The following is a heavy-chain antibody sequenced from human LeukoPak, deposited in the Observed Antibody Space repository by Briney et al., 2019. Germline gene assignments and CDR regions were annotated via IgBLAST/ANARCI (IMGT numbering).Heavy chain of an antibody. J-gene: IGHJ4*02. CDR3: ASTVLYLWFGELLEYFDY. D-gene: IGHD3-10*01. CDR2: INPNSGGT. Sequence: ASVKVSCKASVYTFSDNYMHWVRQAPGQGLEWMGWINPNSGGTNYAQKLQGRVTMTTDTSTSTAYMELRSVRSDDTAVYYCASTVLYLWFGELLEYFDYWGQGTLVTVSS. V-gene: IGHV1-2*02. CDR1: VYTFSDNY.